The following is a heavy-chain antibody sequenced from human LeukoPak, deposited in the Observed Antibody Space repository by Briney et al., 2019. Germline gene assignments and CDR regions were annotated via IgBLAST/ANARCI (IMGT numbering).Heavy chain of an antibody. CDR2: INPNSGGT. Sequence: GASVTVSCTASGYTFTGYYIHWVRQAPGQGLEWMGWINPNSGGTNYAQKFQGRVTMTRDTSISTAYMELSRLRSDDTAVYYCARDGAGGDYYYYYYMDVWGKGTTVTVSS. D-gene: IGHD1-26*01. CDR3: ARDGAGGDYYYYYYMDV. V-gene: IGHV1-2*02. J-gene: IGHJ6*03. CDR1: GYTFTGYY.